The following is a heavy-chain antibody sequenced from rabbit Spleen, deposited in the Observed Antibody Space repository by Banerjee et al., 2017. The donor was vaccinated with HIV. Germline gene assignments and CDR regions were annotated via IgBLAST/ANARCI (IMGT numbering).Heavy chain of an antibody. J-gene: IGHJ4*01. CDR1: GFSFSDKAV. V-gene: IGHV1S40*01. D-gene: IGHD7-1*01. CDR2: INAITGRA. CDR3: GRSSDAGYAGYGYGFNL. Sequence: QSLEESGGDLVKPGASLTLTCTASGFSFSDKAVMCWVRQAPGKGLEWIACINAITGRAVYASWAKGRFTFSKTSSTTVTLQMTSLTAADTATYFCGRSSDAGYAGYGYGFNLWGQGTLVTVS.